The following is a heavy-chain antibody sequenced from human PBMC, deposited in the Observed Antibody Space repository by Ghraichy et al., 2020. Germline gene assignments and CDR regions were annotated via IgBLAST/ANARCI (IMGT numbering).Heavy chain of an antibody. CDR1: GGSFSGYY. CDR3: ARRSLVVPAAILFDP. J-gene: IGHJ5*02. D-gene: IGHD2-2*01. CDR2: INHSGST. Sequence: SQTLSLTCAVYGGSFSGYYWSWIRQPPGKGLEWIGEINHSGSTNYNPSLKSRVTISVDTSKNQFSLKLSSVTAADTAVYYCARRSLVVPAAILFDPWGQGTRVTVSS. V-gene: IGHV4-34*01.